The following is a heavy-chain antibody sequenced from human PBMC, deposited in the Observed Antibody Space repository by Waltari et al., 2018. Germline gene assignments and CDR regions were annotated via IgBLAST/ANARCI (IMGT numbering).Heavy chain of an antibody. Sequence: EVQLVESGGGLVQQGGSLRLSCAASGFPFSSYSMNWVRQAPGKGLEWVSYISSSSSTIYYADSVKGRFTISRDNAKNSLYLQMNSLRAEDTAVYYCARGFASSGYMDVWGKGTTVTVSS. V-gene: IGHV3-48*04. J-gene: IGHJ6*03. D-gene: IGHD3-22*01. CDR3: ARGFASSGYMDV. CDR1: GFPFSSYS. CDR2: ISSSSSTI.